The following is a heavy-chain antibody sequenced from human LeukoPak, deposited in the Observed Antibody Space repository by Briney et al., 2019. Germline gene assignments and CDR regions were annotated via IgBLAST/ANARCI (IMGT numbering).Heavy chain of an antibody. CDR2: MSINSGLI. CDR3: AREFDYSTSGAGY. V-gene: IGHV3-21*01. J-gene: IGHJ4*02. D-gene: IGHD4-11*01. CDR1: GFTFSHYS. Sequence: GGSLRLSCAASGFTFSHYSMNWVRQAPGKWLEWVSSMSINSGLIYYADSVKGRFTISRDNAKNSLYLQMNSLRAEDTAVHYCAREFDYSTSGAGYWGQGTLVTVSS.